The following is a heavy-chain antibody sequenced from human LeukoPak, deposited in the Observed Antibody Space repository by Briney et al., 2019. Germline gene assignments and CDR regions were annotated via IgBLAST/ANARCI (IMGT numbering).Heavy chain of an antibody. CDR3: AKDLGSGTTFPVYYYGMDV. J-gene: IGHJ6*02. Sequence: PGGSLRLSCAASGFTFSSYAMSWVRQAPGKGLEWVSAISGSGGSTYYADSVKGRFTISRDNSKNTLYLQMNSLRAEDTAVYYCAKDLGSGTTFPVYYYGMDVWGQGTTVTVSS. CDR2: ISGSGGST. V-gene: IGHV3-23*01. D-gene: IGHD3-10*01. CDR1: GFTFSSYA.